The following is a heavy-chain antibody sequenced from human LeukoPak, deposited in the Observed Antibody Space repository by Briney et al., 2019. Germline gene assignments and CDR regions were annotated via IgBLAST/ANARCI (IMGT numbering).Heavy chain of an antibody. J-gene: IGHJ5*02. CDR2: IKQDGSEK. CDR1: GFTFSSYW. CDR3: ARDYDILTGYYPEYNWFDP. Sequence: GGSLRLSCAASGFTFSSYWMSWVRQAPGKGLEWVANIKQDGSEKYYVDSVKGRFTISRDNAKNSLYLQMNSLRAEDTAAYYCARDYDILTGYYPEYNWFDPWGQGTLVTVSS. D-gene: IGHD3-9*01. V-gene: IGHV3-7*01.